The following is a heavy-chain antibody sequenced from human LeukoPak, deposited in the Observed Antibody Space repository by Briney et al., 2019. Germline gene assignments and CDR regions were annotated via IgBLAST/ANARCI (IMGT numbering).Heavy chain of an antibody. Sequence: GPVKGSCQASGYTFPNNYIHRVGQAPGQRLEWMGMIYPRDGSTSYAQKFQGRVTVTRDTSTSTVHMELSGLRSEDTAVYYCARDQEGFDYWGQGTLVTVSS. J-gene: IGHJ4*02. CDR3: ARDQEGFDY. CDR2: IYPRDGST. CDR1: GYTFPNNY. V-gene: IGHV1-46*01.